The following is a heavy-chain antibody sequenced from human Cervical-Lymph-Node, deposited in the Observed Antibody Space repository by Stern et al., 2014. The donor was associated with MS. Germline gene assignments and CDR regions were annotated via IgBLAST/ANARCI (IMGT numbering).Heavy chain of an antibody. V-gene: IGHV4-59*08. CDR2: ISSSGST. Sequence: VQLLESGPGLVKPSETLSLTCTVSGGSISPHSWNWIRQPPGKGLEWIGYISSSGSTNYNPSLQRRVTISVDTSKNQLSLNPSSVTAADTAVYYCARHRGLYRSSYYFAMDVWGQGTTVTVSS. CDR3: ARHRGLYRSSYYFAMDV. J-gene: IGHJ6*02. D-gene: IGHD6-19*01. CDR1: GGSISPHS.